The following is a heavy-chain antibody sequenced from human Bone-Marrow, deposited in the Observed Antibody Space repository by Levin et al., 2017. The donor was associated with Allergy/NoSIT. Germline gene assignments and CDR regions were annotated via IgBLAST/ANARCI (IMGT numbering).Heavy chain of an antibody. Sequence: PSETLSLTCTVSGGSITSGGYYWSWVRQHPGTGLDWIGYVYYSGSTSFNPSLKSRVSMSADISKNQFSLTLTSVTAADTAVYFCARVSTGWRKGRADLWGQGALVTVSS. D-gene: IGHD3-22*01. CDR1: GGSITSGGYY. V-gene: IGHV4-31*03. CDR3: ARVSTGWRKGRADL. CDR2: VYYSGST. J-gene: IGHJ5*02.